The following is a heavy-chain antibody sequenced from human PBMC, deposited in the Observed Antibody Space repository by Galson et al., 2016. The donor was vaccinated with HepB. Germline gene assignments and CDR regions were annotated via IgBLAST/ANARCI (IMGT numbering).Heavy chain of an antibody. J-gene: IGHJ4*02. Sequence: SETLSLTCAVDGGSFTGNYWSWIRQPPGKGLEWIGEMNHRGSTNYNPSLKSRVTISVDTSKNQFSLNLTSVAAADTAVYYCAMSTIMLTGPDGVLDYWGQGTLVTVSS. CDR2: MNHRGST. V-gene: IGHV4-34*01. CDR3: AMSTIMLTGPDGVLDY. CDR1: GGSFTGNY. D-gene: IGHD3-9*01.